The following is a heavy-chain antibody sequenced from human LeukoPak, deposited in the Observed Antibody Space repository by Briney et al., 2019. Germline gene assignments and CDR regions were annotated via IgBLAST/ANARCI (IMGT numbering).Heavy chain of an antibody. V-gene: IGHV1-69*05. CDR3: ARLRGSYLQSDAFDI. CDR2: IIPIFGTA. Sequence: GASVKGSCKASGGTFSSYAISWVRQAPGQGLEWMGGIIPIFGTANYAQKFQGRVTITTDESTSTAYMELSSLRSEDTAVYYCARLRGSYLQSDAFDIWGQGTMVTVSS. J-gene: IGHJ3*02. D-gene: IGHD1-26*01. CDR1: GGTFSSYA.